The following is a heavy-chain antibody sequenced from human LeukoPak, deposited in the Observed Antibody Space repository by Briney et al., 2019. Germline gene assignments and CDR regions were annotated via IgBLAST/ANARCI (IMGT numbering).Heavy chain of an antibody. CDR2: IYTSGST. J-gene: IGHJ4*02. CDR1: GGSISSYY. D-gene: IGHD2-21*02. CDR3: ARRSVVTAYDY. V-gene: IGHV4-4*09. Sequence: SETLSLTCTVSGGSISSYYWSWIRQPPGKGLEWIGYIYTSGSTNYNPSLKSRVTISVDTSKNQFSLKLSSVTAADTAVYYCARRSVVTAYDYWGQRTLVTVSS.